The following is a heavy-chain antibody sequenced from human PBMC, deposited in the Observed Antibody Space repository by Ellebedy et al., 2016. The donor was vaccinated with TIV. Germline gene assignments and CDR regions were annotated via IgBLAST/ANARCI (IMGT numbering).Heavy chain of an antibody. Sequence: GGSLRLSCAASGFTFSSYSMNWVRQAPGKGLEWVSYISSSSSTIYYADSVKGRFTISRDNAKNSLYLQMNSLRAEETAVYYCARDSHCSGGSCYSEIDYWGQGTLVTVSS. CDR2: ISSSSSTI. J-gene: IGHJ4*02. CDR1: GFTFSSYS. D-gene: IGHD2-15*01. CDR3: ARDSHCSGGSCYSEIDY. V-gene: IGHV3-48*01.